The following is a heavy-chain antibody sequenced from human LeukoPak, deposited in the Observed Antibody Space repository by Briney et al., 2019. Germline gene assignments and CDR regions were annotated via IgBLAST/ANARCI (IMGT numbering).Heavy chain of an antibody. V-gene: IGHV1-2*02. CDR2: INPNSGGT. J-gene: IGHJ6*02. Sequence: ASVKVCCKASGYTFTGYYMHWVRQAPGQGLELMGWINPNSGGTNYAQKFQGRVTMTRDTSISTAYMELSRLRSDDTAVYYCARDYCSSTSCYYYYYYGMDVWGQGTTVTVSS. D-gene: IGHD2-2*01. CDR3: ARDYCSSTSCYYYYYYGMDV. CDR1: GYTFTGYY.